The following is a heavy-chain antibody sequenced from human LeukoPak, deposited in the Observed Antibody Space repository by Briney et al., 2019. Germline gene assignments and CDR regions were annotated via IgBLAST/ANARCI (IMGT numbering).Heavy chain of an antibody. CDR3: ARGPGYPSWFDP. Sequence: SETLSLTCTVSGGSISSYYWSWIRQPAGKGLEWIGRIYTSGSTNYNPSLKSRVTISVDKSKNQFSLKLSSVTAADTAVCYCARGPGYPSWFDPWGQGTLVTVSS. CDR2: IYTSGST. V-gene: IGHV4-4*07. D-gene: IGHD5-12*01. CDR1: GGSISSYY. J-gene: IGHJ5*02.